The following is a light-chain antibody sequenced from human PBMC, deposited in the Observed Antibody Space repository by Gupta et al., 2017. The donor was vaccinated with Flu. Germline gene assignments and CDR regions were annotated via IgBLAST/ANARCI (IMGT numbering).Light chain of an antibody. V-gene: IGLV1-40*01. Sequence: SSNVGAGYDIHWYQQLPGTAPKLLIYVNNNRPSGVPDRFSGSKSGTSASLAITGLQTEDEADYYCQSHDSSLSDSVFGGGTKLTVL. J-gene: IGLJ3*02. CDR2: VNN. CDR3: QSHDSSLSDSV. CDR1: SSNVGAGYD.